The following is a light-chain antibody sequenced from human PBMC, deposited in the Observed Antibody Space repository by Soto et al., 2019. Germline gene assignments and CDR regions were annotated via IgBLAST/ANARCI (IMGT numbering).Light chain of an antibody. J-gene: IGKJ5*01. Sequence: DIHMTQHPSSLSPSVGERVTLTCRASQSISRHLNWYQQKAGKAPRLLIYGASNLQSGVPSMFSGSGSGTELALTISILLIEDFASSYCQQGYSTPVTFGQGTR. CDR1: QSISRH. CDR2: GAS. CDR3: QQGYSTPVT. V-gene: IGKV1-39*01.